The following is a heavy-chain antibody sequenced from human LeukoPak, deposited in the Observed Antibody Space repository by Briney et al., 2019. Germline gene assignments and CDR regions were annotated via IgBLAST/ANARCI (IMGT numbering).Heavy chain of an antibody. Sequence: GGSLRLSCAASGFTFRSYGMYWVRQAPGKGLEWVALIQYDGTNKYYADSVKGRFTISRDNSKNTLYLQMNSLRAEDTAVYYCAKDGIFFHYYDSSGYSHLDSWGQGTLVTVSS. CDR2: IQYDGTNK. CDR3: AKDGIFFHYYDSSGYSHLDS. CDR1: GFTFRSYG. D-gene: IGHD3-22*01. V-gene: IGHV3-30*02. J-gene: IGHJ4*02.